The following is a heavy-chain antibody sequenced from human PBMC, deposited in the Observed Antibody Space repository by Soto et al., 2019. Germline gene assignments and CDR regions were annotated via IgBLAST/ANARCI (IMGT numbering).Heavy chain of an antibody. Sequence: SETLSLTCAISGDSFINHYWTWIRQSPGKGLEWIGYIFHSGITDYNPSVKSRVTISIDKSRNLFSLNLTSVTAADTAVYYCARDRYFYDSRGYYRTLDSWGQGTLVTVSS. J-gene: IGHJ5*01. CDR1: GDSFINHY. V-gene: IGHV4-59*11. CDR3: ARDRYFYDSRGYYRTLDS. CDR2: IFHSGIT. D-gene: IGHD3-22*01.